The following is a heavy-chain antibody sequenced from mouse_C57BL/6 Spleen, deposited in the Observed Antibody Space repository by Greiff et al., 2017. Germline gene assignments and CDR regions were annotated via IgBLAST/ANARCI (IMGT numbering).Heavy chain of an antibody. D-gene: IGHD2-4*01. CDR1: GYTFTDYY. CDR2: INPNNGGT. Sequence: EVQLQQSGPELVKPGASVKISCKASGYTFTDYYMNWVKQSHGKSLEWIGDINPNNGGTSYNQKFKGKATLTVDKSSSTAYMELRSLTSEDSAVYYCARNDYAWYYFDYWGQGTTLTVSS. J-gene: IGHJ2*01. V-gene: IGHV1-26*01. CDR3: ARNDYAWYYFDY.